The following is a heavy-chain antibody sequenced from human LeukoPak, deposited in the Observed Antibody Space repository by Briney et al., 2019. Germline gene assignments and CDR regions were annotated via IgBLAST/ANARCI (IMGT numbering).Heavy chain of an antibody. Sequence: GGSLRLSCAASKFTFSSSAMHWVRQAPGKGLEWVAVISYDGSNKYYADSVKGRFTISRDNAKNSLYLQMNSLRAEDTAVYYCARRRYSGSSQHFDYWGLGTLVTVSS. D-gene: IGHD1-26*01. CDR3: ARRRYSGSSQHFDY. V-gene: IGHV3-30*04. J-gene: IGHJ4*02. CDR1: KFTFSSSA. CDR2: ISYDGSNK.